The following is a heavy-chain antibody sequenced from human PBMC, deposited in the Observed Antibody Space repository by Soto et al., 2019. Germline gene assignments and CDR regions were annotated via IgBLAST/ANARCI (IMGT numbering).Heavy chain of an antibody. V-gene: IGHV4-4*02. CDR3: AREYRDYEGDGRSRDHYYYYMDV. J-gene: IGHJ6*03. Sequence: QVQLQESGPGLVKPSGTLSLTCAVSSGSISSSNWWSWVRQPPGKGLEWIGEIYHSGSTNYNPSLKRRVTIPVDKSKNQFSLKLSSVTAADTAVYYCAREYRDYEGDGRSRDHYYYYMDVWGKGTTVTVSS. CDR2: IYHSGST. D-gene: IGHD4-17*01. CDR1: SGSISSSNW.